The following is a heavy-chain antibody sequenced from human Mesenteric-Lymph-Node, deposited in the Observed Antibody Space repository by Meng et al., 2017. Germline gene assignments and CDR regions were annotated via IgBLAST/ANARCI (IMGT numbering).Heavy chain of an antibody. J-gene: IGHJ4*02. CDR2: TYYRSKYYN. Sequence: QVQMQRSVPGLVNPSQTLSRTCAISGDSVSSNSAAWNWIRQSPSRGLEWLGRTYYRSKYYNDYALSVKSRITINPDTSKNQFSLQLNSVTPEDTAIYYCARDWGDVRGGFDFWGQGTLVTVSS. CDR3: ARDWGDVRGGFDF. D-gene: IGHD3-10*02. CDR1: GDSVSSNSAA. V-gene: IGHV6-1*02.